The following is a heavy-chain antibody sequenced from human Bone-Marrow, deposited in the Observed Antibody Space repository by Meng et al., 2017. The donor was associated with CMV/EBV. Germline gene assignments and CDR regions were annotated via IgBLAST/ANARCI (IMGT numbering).Heavy chain of an antibody. CDR2: IWYDGSNK. Sequence: GESLKISCAASGYTFSHYVMHWVRQAPGKGLEWVAVIWYDGSNKYYADSVKGRFTISRDNSNNTVYLHMNSLTAEDTAVYYCAPDDFWGGFTWGQGTLVTVSS. CDR3: APDDFWGGFT. CDR1: GYTFSHYV. D-gene: IGHD3-3*01. J-gene: IGHJ5*02. V-gene: IGHV3-33*01.